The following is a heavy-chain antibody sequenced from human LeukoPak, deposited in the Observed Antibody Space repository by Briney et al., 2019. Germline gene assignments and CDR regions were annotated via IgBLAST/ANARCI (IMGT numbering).Heavy chain of an antibody. D-gene: IGHD6-13*01. CDR3: ARDLIAAAGTLSFYYYYGMDV. J-gene: IGHJ6*02. V-gene: IGHV1-18*01. CDR2: ISAYNGNT. Sequence: ASVKVPCKASGYTFTSYGISWVRQAPGQGLEWMGWISAYNGNTNYAQKLQGRVTMTTDTSTSTAYMELRSLRSDDTAVYYCARDLIAAAGTLSFYYYYGMDVWGQGTTVTVSS. CDR1: GYTFTSYG.